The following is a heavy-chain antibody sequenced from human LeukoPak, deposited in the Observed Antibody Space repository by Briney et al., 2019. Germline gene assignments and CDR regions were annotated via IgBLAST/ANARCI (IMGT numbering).Heavy chain of an antibody. J-gene: IGHJ4*02. CDR1: GFTFSDHY. Sequence: GGSLRLSCAASGFTFSDHYMDWVRQAPGKGLEWVGRTRNKANSYTTEYPASVKGRFTISRDDSKNSLYLQMNSLKTEDTAVYYCATTSAYRGGDCYWRGYYFDYWGQGTLVTVSS. V-gene: IGHV3-72*01. CDR3: ATTSAYRGGDCYWRGYYFDY. D-gene: IGHD2-21*02. CDR2: TRNKANSYTT.